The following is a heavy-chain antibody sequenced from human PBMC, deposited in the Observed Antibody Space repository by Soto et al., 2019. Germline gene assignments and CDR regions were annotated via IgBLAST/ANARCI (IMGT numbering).Heavy chain of an antibody. CDR2: ISAYNGNT. D-gene: IGHD3-3*01. J-gene: IGHJ4*02. V-gene: IGHV1-18*01. CDR3: ARAWMPSYYDFWSGYYSGSDY. Sequence: ASVKVSCKASGYTFTSYGISWVRQAPGQGLEWMGWISAYNGNTNYAQKLQGRVTMTTDTSTSTAYMELRSLRSDDTAVYYCARAWMPSYYDFWSGYYSGSDYWGQGTLVTVSS. CDR1: GYTFTSYG.